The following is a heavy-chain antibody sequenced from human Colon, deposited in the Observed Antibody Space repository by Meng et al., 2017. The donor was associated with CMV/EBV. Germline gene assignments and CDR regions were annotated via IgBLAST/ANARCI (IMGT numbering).Heavy chain of an antibody. CDR2: ISSSSSYI. Sequence: GESLKISCAASGFTFSSYSMNWVRQAPGKGLEWVSSISSSSSYIYYADSVKGRFTISRDNAKNSLYLQMNSLRAEDTAVYYCAREGLVPVAIMHWFDPWGQGTLVTVSS. CDR3: AREGLVPVAIMHWFDP. CDR1: GFTFSSYS. V-gene: IGHV3-21*01. D-gene: IGHD2-2*01. J-gene: IGHJ5*02.